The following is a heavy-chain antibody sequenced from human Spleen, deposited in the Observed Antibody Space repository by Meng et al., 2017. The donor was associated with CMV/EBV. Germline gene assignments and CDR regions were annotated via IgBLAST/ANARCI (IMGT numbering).Heavy chain of an antibody. CDR1: GGSISSSSYY. CDR3: ARDHVASGSYYYYYGMDV. Sequence: SCTVSGGSISSSSYYWGWIRQPPGKGLEWIGSIYYSGSTYYNPSLKSRVTISVDTSKNQFSLKLSSVTAADTAVYYCARDHVASGSYYYYYGMDVWGQGTTVTVSS. CDR2: IYYSGST. J-gene: IGHJ6*02. V-gene: IGHV4-39*07. D-gene: IGHD1-26*01.